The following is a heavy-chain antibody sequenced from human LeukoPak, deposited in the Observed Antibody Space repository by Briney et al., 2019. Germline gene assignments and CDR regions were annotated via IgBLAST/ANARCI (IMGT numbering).Heavy chain of an antibody. V-gene: IGHV3-23*01. J-gene: IGHJ4*02. Sequence: GGSLRLSCAASGFTFSSYAMSWVRQAPGKGLEWVSAISGSGGSTYYADSVKGRFTISRDNSKNTLYLQMNSLRAEDTAVYYSAKDGGYSGYLYYFDYWGQGTLVTVSS. D-gene: IGHD5-12*01. CDR1: GFTFSSYA. CDR3: AKDGGYSGYLYYFDY. CDR2: ISGSGGST.